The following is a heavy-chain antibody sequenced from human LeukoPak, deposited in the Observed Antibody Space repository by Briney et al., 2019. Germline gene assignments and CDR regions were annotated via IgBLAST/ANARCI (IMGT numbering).Heavy chain of an antibody. CDR3: ARIPSSWSYFDY. D-gene: IGHD6-13*01. Sequence: PGGSLRLSCAASAFTFSSYAMSWVRQAPGKGLEWVSAISGSGGSTYYADSVKGRFTISRDNSKNTLYLQMNSLRAEDTAVYYCARIPSSWSYFDYWGQGTLVTVAS. CDR2: ISGSGGST. V-gene: IGHV3-23*01. J-gene: IGHJ4*02. CDR1: AFTFSSYA.